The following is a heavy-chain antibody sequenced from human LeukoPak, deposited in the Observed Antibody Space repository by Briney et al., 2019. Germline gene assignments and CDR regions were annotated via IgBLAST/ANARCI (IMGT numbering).Heavy chain of an antibody. D-gene: IGHD2-15*01. CDR3: ARAIGYCSDGSCYHFFDY. J-gene: IGHJ4*02. CDR2: IKQDGSEK. V-gene: IGHV3-7*01. CDR1: GFTFSSYW. Sequence: GGSLRLSCAASGFTFSSYWMSWVRQAPGKGLEWVANIKQDGSEKYYVDSVKGRFTISRDNAKNSLSLQMNSLRAEDTAVYYCARAIGYCSDGSCYHFFDYWGQGTLVTVSS.